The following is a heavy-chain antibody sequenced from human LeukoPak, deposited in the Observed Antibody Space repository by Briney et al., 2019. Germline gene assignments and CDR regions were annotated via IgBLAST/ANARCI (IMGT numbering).Heavy chain of an antibody. CDR3: ARGKRDYVWGSYRDYYYYGMDV. V-gene: IGHV4-34*01. J-gene: IGHJ6*02. Sequence: SETLSLTCTVSGGSISSYYWSWIRQPPGKGLEWIGEINHSGSTNYNPSLKSRVTISVDTSKNQFSLKLSSVTAADTAVYYCARGKRDYVWGSYRDYYYYGMDVWGQGTTVTVSS. D-gene: IGHD3-16*02. CDR2: INHSGST. CDR1: GGSISSYY.